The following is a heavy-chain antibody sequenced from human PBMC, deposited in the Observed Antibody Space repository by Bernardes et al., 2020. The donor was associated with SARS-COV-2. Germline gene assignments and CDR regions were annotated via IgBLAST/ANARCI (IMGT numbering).Heavy chain of an antibody. J-gene: IGHJ4*02. CDR2: IYSGGST. Sequence: GGSLRLSCAASGFTVSSNYMSWVRQAPGKGLEWVSVIYSGGSTYYADSVKGRFTISRDNSKNTLYLQMNSLRAEDTAVYYCASSHSSGWSPLDYWGQGTLVTVSS. CDR1: GFTVSSNY. D-gene: IGHD6-19*01. V-gene: IGHV3-66*01. CDR3: ASSHSSGWSPLDY.